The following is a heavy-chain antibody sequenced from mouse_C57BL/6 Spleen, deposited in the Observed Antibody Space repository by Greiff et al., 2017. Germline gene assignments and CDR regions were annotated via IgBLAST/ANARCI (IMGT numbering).Heavy chain of an antibody. Sequence: QVQLQQPGAELVRPGSSVKLSCKASGYTFTSYWMDWVKQRPGQGLEWIGNIYPSDSETHYNQKFKDKATLTVDKSSSTAYMQLSSLTSEDSAVYYCARPNWDQAWFAYWGQGTLVTVSA. D-gene: IGHD4-1*01. CDR1: GYTFTSYW. V-gene: IGHV1-61*01. CDR2: IYPSDSET. J-gene: IGHJ3*01. CDR3: ARPNWDQAWFAY.